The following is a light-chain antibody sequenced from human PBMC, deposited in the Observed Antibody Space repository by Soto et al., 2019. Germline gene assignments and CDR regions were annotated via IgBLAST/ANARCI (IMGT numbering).Light chain of an antibody. Sequence: QAVLTQPPSVSAAPGQKVTISCSGSSSNIGNNYVSWYQQLPGTAPKLLIYENNKRPSGIPDRFSGSKSGTSATLGITGLQTGDEADYYCGTWDSSLSPLFGGGTQLTVL. CDR2: ENN. V-gene: IGLV1-51*02. J-gene: IGLJ2*01. CDR3: GTWDSSLSPL. CDR1: SSNIGNNY.